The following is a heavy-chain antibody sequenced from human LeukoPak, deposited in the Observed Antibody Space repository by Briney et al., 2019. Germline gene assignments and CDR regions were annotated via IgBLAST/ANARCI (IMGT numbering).Heavy chain of an antibody. CDR1: GGSISSSSYY. Sequence: SETLSLTCTVSGGSISSSSYYWGWIRQPPGKGLEWIGSIYYSGSTYYNPSLKSRVTISVGTSKDQFSLKLSSVTAADTAVYYCARDSSGSPDYWGQGTLVTVSS. CDR2: IYYSGST. D-gene: IGHD3-10*01. V-gene: IGHV4-39*07. J-gene: IGHJ4*02. CDR3: ARDSSGSPDY.